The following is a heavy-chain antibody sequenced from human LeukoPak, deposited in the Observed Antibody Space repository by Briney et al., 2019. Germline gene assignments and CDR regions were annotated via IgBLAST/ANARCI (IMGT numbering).Heavy chain of an antibody. CDR3: ARGSSTSFLSFDY. D-gene: IGHD2-2*01. CDR2: IYYSGST. Sequence: PAETLSLTRTVSGRPISSYYWLCLRQPPGKGVAGIGYIYYSGSTNYNPSLKSRVTISVDTSKNQFSLKLSSVTAADTAVYYCARGSSTSFLSFDYWGQGTLVTVSS. CDR1: GRPISSYY. J-gene: IGHJ4*02. V-gene: IGHV4-59*01.